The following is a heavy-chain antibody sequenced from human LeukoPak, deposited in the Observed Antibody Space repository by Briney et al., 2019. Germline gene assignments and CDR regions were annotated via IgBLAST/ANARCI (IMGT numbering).Heavy chain of an antibody. CDR2: IIPTLGIA. V-gene: IGHV1-69*04. Sequence: ASVKVSCKACGGTFSSYAISLVRQAPGQGLEWMGRIIPTLGIANYAQKFQGRVTVTADKSTSTAYMELSSLRSEDTAVYYCARDPYDSSGYYYGSIEVDYWGQGTLVTVSS. J-gene: IGHJ4*02. CDR1: GGTFSSYA. CDR3: ARDPYDSSGYYYGSIEVDY. D-gene: IGHD3-22*01.